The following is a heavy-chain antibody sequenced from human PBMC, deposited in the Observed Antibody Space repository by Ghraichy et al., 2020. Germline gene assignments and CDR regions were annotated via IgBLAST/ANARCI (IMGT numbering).Heavy chain of an antibody. V-gene: IGHV6-1*01. CDR3: ARDQPKPYCGGDCSLDY. Sequence: SQTLSLTCAISGDSVSSNSAAWNWIRQSPSRGLEWLGRTYYRSMWFYEYAVSVKGRITINPDTSRNQFSLQLNSVTPEDTAVYYCARDQPKPYCGGDCSLDYWGQGTLVTVSS. J-gene: IGHJ4*02. CDR2: TYYRSMWFY. CDR1: GDSVSSNSAA. D-gene: IGHD2-21*02.